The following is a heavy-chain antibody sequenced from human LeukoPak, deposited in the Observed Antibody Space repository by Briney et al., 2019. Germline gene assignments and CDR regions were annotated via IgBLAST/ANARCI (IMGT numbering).Heavy chain of an antibody. CDR2: INTNTGNP. V-gene: IGHV7-4-1*02. Sequence: ASVKVSCKASGYTFTSYAMNWVRQAPGQGLEWMEWINTNTGNPTYAQGFTGRFVFSLDTSVSTAYLRISSLKAEDTAVYYCARVSDSSGYWLFDYWGQGTLVTVSS. D-gene: IGHD3-22*01. CDR1: GYTFTSYA. J-gene: IGHJ4*02. CDR3: ARVSDSSGYWLFDY.